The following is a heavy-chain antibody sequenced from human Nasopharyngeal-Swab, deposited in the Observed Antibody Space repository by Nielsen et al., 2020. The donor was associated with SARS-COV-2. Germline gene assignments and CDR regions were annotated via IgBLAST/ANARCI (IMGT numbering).Heavy chain of an antibody. CDR3: ARSGESEAFDV. V-gene: IGHV5-51*01. Sequence: KVSCKGSGYHFADFWIGWVRQMPGKGLEWMGITFPRDSDTTYSPSFQGQVTISVDRSISTAYLQWSRLQASDTALYYCARSGESEAFDVWGQGTVVTVSP. CDR1: GYHFADFW. J-gene: IGHJ3*01. D-gene: IGHD3-10*01. CDR2: TFPRDSDT.